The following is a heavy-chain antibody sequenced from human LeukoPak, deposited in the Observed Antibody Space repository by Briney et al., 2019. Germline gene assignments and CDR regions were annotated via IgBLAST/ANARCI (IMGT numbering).Heavy chain of an antibody. J-gene: IGHJ6*03. V-gene: IGHV1-69*13. Sequence: GASVKVSCKASGGTFSSYAISWVRQAPGQGLEWTGGIIPIFGTANYAQKFQGRVTITADESTSTAYMELSSLRSEDTAVYYCARDSLGLRGDYYMDVWGKGTTVTVSS. CDR1: GGTFSSYA. CDR3: ARDSLGLRGDYYMDV. D-gene: IGHD3-16*01. CDR2: IIPIFGTA.